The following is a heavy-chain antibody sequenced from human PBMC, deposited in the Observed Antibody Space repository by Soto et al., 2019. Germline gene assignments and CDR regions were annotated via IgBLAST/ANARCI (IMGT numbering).Heavy chain of an antibody. CDR1: GYMFSSYG. CDR2: IRGFNDDK. V-gene: IGHV1-18*01. J-gene: IGHJ1*01. D-gene: IGHD5-18*01. Sequence: VASVKVSCKASGYMFSSYGLTWVRQAPGQGLEWLGWIRGFNDDKNYAQKVQGRVTMTTDTSTNTAYMELSSLRSEDTAVYYCARDPGYSYGYNWG. CDR3: ARDPGYSYGYN.